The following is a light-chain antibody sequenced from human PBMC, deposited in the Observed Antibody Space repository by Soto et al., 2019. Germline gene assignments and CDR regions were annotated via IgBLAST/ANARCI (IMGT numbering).Light chain of an antibody. V-gene: IGLV2-14*01. CDR2: EVS. CDR1: SSDVGGYNY. CDR3: SSYTSSSTYV. Sequence: ALTQPASVSGSPGQSITISCTGTSSDVGGYNYVSWYQQHPGKAPKLMIYEVSNRPSGVSNRFSGSKSDNTASLTISGLQAEDEADYYCSSYTSSSTYVFGTGTKVTVL. J-gene: IGLJ1*01.